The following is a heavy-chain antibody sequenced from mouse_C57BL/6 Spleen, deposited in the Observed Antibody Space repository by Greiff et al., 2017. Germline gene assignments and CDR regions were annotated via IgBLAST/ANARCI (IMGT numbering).Heavy chain of an antibody. CDR2: IGPEAGET. V-gene: IGHV14-2*01. CDR1: GFNIKDYY. Sequence: EVQGVESGGELVKPGGSVKLSCTASGFNIKDYYMHWVKQRTEQGLEWIGRIGPEAGETKYAPKVQGKATITAETASNTAYLQLSSLTSEDTAVYYCAEGYYAMDYWGQGTSVTVAS. CDR3: AEGYYAMDY. J-gene: IGHJ4*01.